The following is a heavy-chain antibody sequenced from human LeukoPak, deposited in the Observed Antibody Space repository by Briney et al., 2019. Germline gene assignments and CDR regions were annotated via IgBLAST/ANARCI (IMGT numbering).Heavy chain of an antibody. CDR3: ARQHIVVVPAGYYMDV. J-gene: IGHJ6*03. CDR2: INTNTGNP. D-gene: IGHD2-2*01. Sequence: ASVKVSCKASGGAFSSYGISWVRQAPGQGLEWMGWINTNTGNPTYAQGFTGRFVFSLDTSVSTAYLQISSLRAEDTAVYYCARQHIVVVPAGYYMDVWGKGTTVTVSS. CDR1: GGAFSSYG. V-gene: IGHV7-4-1*02.